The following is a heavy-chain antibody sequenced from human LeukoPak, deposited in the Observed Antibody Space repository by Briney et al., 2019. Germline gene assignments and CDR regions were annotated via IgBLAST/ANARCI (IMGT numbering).Heavy chain of an antibody. D-gene: IGHD4-23*01. Sequence: GASVKVSCKTSGYTFTNYDINWVRQATGQGLEWMGWMNPNTGQTGFAQNFQGRVTMTRDTSIGTAYMELSSLRFEDTAVYYCARDSGANSGWFDPWGQGTPVTVSS. CDR2: MNPNTGQT. J-gene: IGHJ5*02. CDR1: GYTFTNYD. V-gene: IGHV1-8*01. CDR3: ARDSGANSGWFDP.